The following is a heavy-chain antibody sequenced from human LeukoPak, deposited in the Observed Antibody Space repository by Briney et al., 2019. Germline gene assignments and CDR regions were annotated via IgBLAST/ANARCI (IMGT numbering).Heavy chain of an antibody. CDR1: GFIFTNYF. V-gene: IGHV3-7*01. D-gene: IGHD3-3*01. CDR3: ATDRGWRTSGYYLYYFEY. Sequence: GGSLRLSCAASGFIFTNYFMSWVRQAPGKGLEWVASIKHDGSEKYYVDSVRGRFTISRDNTKNSLYLQMSSLRAGDTAVYYCATDRGWRTSGYYLYYFEYWGQGTLVTFSS. CDR2: IKHDGSEK. J-gene: IGHJ4*02.